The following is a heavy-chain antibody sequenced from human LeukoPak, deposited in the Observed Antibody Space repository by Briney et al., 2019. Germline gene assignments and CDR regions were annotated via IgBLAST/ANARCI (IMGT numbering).Heavy chain of an antibody. CDR2: FYYSGST. CDR3: ARAGVWQYTSSIPYFDY. D-gene: IGHD6-6*01. J-gene: IGHJ4*02. Sequence: PSETLSLTCSVSGGSISSSSYPWGWIRHPPGKGLEWIGTFYYSGSTYYNPSLKSRVTISGDTSKNQVSLKLTSETAADTAVYFCARAGVWQYTSSIPYFDYWGQGTLVTVSS. CDR1: GGSISSSSYP. V-gene: IGHV4-39*07.